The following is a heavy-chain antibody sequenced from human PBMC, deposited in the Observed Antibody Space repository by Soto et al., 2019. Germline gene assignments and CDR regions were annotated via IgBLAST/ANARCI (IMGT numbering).Heavy chain of an antibody. CDR3: ARVPQLPGIAAAGYYYYGMDV. Sequence: QVQLVQSGAEVKKPGSSVKVSCKASGGTFSSYAISWVRQAPGQGLEWMGGIIPIFGTANYAQKFQGRVTITADETTSTAYMELSSLRSDDTAVYYCARVPQLPGIAAAGYYYYGMDVWGQGTTVTVSS. CDR1: GGTFSSYA. V-gene: IGHV1-69*01. D-gene: IGHD6-13*01. J-gene: IGHJ6*02. CDR2: IIPIFGTA.